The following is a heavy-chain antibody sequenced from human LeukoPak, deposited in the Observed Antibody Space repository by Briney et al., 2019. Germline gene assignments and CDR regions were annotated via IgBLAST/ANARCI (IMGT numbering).Heavy chain of an antibody. CDR1: GFTFKSYG. V-gene: IGHV3-23*01. CDR2: ISGGGAST. Sequence: GGSLRLPCAPSGFTFKSYGMSWVRQAPGKGLEWISSISGGGASTYYADSVKGRFTISRDSSKNTLFLQMNSLRAEDTAVYYCAKDTVGTTPRGYFDLWGRDTLLTVSS. J-gene: IGHJ2*01. D-gene: IGHD4-23*01. CDR3: AKDTVGTTPRGYFDL.